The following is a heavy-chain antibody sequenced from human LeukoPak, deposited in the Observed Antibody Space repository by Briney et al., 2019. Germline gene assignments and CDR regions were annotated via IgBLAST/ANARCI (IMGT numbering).Heavy chain of an antibody. CDR2: ISYDGSNK. J-gene: IGHJ4*02. V-gene: IGHV3-30*04. CDR3: AIVFYSRGWYGNFDY. D-gene: IGHD6-19*01. Sequence: PGRSLRLSCAASGFTFSSYPMHWIRQAPGKGLEWVAVISYDGSNKYYADSVKGRFTISRDNSKNTLYLQMNSLRAEDTAVYYCAIVFYSRGWYGNFDYWGQGTLVTVSS. CDR1: GFTFSSYP.